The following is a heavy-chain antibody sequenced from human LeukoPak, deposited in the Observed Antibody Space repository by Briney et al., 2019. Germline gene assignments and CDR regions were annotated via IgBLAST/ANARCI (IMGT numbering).Heavy chain of an antibody. J-gene: IGHJ4*02. V-gene: IGHV5-51*01. CDR2: IYPDDSNT. CDR1: GYNFPIYW. CDR3: ARRHLSGGDPYYFDY. D-gene: IGHD2-21*01. Sequence: GESLKISCQGSGYNFPIYWIGWVRQMPGQGLEWMGIIYPDDSNTIYGPSFQGQVTISADKSINTAYLEWSSLKASDSAMYYCARRHLSGGDPYYFDYWGQGTLVTVSS.